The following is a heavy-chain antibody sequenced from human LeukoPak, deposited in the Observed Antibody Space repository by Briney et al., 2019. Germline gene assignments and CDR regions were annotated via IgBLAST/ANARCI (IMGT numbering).Heavy chain of an antibody. CDR2: INHSGST. Sequence: SETLSLTCAVYGGSFSGYYWSWIRQPPGKGLEWIGEINHSGSTNYNLSLKSRVTISVDTSKNQFSLKLSSVTAADTAVYYCARGSSGDARTHFDYWGQGTLVTVSS. J-gene: IGHJ4*02. CDR3: ARGSSGDARTHFDY. D-gene: IGHD5-12*01. CDR1: GGSFSGYY. V-gene: IGHV4-34*01.